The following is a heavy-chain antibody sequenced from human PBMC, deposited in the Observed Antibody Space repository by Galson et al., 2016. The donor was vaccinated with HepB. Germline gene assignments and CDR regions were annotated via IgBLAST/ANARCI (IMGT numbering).Heavy chain of an antibody. J-gene: IGHJ4*02. D-gene: IGHD1-1*01. Sequence: SLRLFCAASGFTFSDYYMSWIRQAPGKGLEWISYISSSGSTVYYADSVKGRFTISRDNAKNSLSLQMNSLRAEDTAVYYCARGDYRVTTSGTYFDHWGQGTLVTVSS. CDR1: GFTFSDYY. V-gene: IGHV3-11*04. CDR3: ARGDYRVTTSGTYFDH. CDR2: ISSSGSTV.